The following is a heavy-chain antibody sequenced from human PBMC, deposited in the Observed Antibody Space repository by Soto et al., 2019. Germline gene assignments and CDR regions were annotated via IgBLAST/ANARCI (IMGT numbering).Heavy chain of an antibody. V-gene: IGHV1-69*04. Sequence: ASVKVSCKASGGTFSSYAISWVRQAPGQGLEWMGRIIPILGIANYAQKFQGRVTITADKSTSTAYMELSSLRSEDTAVYYCASLLSDILTGYYSYWGQGTLVTVSS. J-gene: IGHJ4*02. D-gene: IGHD3-9*01. CDR1: GGTFSSYA. CDR2: IIPILGIA. CDR3: ASLLSDILTGYYSY.